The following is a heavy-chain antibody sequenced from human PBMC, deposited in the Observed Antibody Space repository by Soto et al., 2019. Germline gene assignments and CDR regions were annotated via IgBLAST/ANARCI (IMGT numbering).Heavy chain of an antibody. CDR3: ARDWGFTAVAAGYYGMDV. V-gene: IGHV1-2*04. CDR1: GYTFTGYY. Sequence: ASVKVSCKASGYTFTGYYMHWVRQAPGQGPEWMGWINPNSGGTNYAQKFQGWVTMTRDTSISTAYIELSRLRSDDTAVYYCARDWGFTAVAAGYYGMDVWGQGTT. CDR2: INPNSGGT. J-gene: IGHJ6*02. D-gene: IGHD6-19*01.